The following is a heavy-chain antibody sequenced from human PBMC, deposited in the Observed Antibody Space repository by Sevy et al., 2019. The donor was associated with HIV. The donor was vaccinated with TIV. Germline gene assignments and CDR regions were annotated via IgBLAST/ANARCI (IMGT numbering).Heavy chain of an antibody. V-gene: IGHV3-30*18. Sequence: GGSLRLSCAASGFTFSSYGMHWVRQAPGKGLEWVAVISYDGSDKFYADSVKGRFTISRDNSKNTVYLQMNSLGPEDAAVYYCAKDLLGDYYDSSGVLDYWSQGTLVTVSS. CDR3: AKDLLGDYYDSSGVLDY. J-gene: IGHJ4*02. D-gene: IGHD3-22*01. CDR2: ISYDGSDK. CDR1: GFTFSSYG.